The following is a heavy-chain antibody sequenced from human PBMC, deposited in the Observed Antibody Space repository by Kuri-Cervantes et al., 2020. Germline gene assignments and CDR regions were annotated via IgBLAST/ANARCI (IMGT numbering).Heavy chain of an antibody. V-gene: IGHV1-24*01. D-gene: IGHD2-2*01. CDR2: FDPEDGET. J-gene: IGHJ4*02. CDR3: ARVRSGTSRRGGYFDY. CDR1: GYTLTELS. Sequence: ASVKVSCKVSGYTLTELSMHWVRQAPGKGLEWMGGFDPEDGETIYAQKFQGRVTMTEDTSTDTAYMELSSLRSEDTAVYYCARVRSGTSRRGGYFDYWGQGTLVTVSS.